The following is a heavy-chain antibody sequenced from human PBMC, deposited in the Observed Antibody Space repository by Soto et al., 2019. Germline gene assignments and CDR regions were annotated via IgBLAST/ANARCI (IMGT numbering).Heavy chain of an antibody. CDR1: GGSISSGDHY. CDR2: IYYSGTT. Sequence: SETLSLTCTVSGGSISSGDHYWSWIRQPPGKGLEWIGYIYYSGTTYYNPSLKSRVTISVDTSENQFSLKVNSVTAADTAVYYCARALIQLWPPYCYGMDVWGQGTTVTVSS. J-gene: IGHJ6*02. V-gene: IGHV4-30-4*01. CDR3: ARALIQLWPPYCYGMDV. D-gene: IGHD5-18*01.